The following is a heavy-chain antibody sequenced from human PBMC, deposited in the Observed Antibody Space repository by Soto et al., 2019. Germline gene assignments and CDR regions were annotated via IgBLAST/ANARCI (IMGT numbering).Heavy chain of an antibody. CDR2: ISDSGGST. J-gene: IGHJ6*03. CDR1: AFTFSSYA. V-gene: IGHV3-23*01. CDR3: AKVSEGKYSSYYMDV. Sequence: GGSLRLSCAASAFTFSSYAMRWVRQAPGKGLEWVSSISDSGGSTYYADSVKGRFTISRDNSKNMLYLQMNSLRAEDTAVYYCAKVSEGKYSSYYMDVWGKGTTVTVSS. D-gene: IGHD5-18*01.